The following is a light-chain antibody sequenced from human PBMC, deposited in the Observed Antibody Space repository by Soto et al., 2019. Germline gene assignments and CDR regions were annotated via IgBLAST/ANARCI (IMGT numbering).Light chain of an antibody. Sequence: EIVLTQSPGTLSLSPGERATLSCRASQSVSSSYLAWYQQKPGQAPRLLIYGASSRTTGIPDKFSGNGSGTDFTLTISRLEPEDFAVYYCKQYGSSPGTFGQGTKVEIK. CDR2: GAS. J-gene: IGKJ1*01. CDR3: KQYGSSPGT. V-gene: IGKV3-20*01. CDR1: QSVSSSY.